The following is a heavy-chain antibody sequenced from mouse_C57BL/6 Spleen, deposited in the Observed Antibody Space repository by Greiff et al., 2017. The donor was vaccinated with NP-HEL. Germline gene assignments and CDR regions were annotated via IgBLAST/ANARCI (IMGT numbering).Heavy chain of an antibody. V-gene: IGHV1-5*01. J-gene: IGHJ3*01. CDR2: ISPGNSDT. Sequence: EVQLKESGTVLARPGASVQMSCMTSGYTFPSYWMHWVQQRPGQCLGLIGAISPGNSDTSYNQKFKGKANLTAVTSASTAYMELSSLTNEDSAVYYCTRHGAYWGQGTLVTVSA. CDR1: GYTFPSYW. CDR3: TRHGAY.